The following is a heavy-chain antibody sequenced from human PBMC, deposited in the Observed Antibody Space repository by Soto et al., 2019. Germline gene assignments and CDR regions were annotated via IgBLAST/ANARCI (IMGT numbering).Heavy chain of an antibody. CDR1: GGTSTRYA. CDR2: IVPMFGTS. J-gene: IGHJ4*02. D-gene: IGHD3-3*01. CDR3: NRGSEYDCWSGYL. Sequence: QERLVQSGAEVRKPGSSVKVSCKVTGGTSTRYAINWVRQAPGQGLEWIGGIVPMFGTSKYAQKFQGRVTITADTSTNIAYMELRSLRSEDTAVYYCNRGSEYDCWSGYLWGQGTLVSVSS. V-gene: IGHV1-69*06.